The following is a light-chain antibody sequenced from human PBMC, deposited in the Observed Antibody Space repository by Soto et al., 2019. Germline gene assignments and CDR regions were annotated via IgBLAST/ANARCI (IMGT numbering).Light chain of an antibody. CDR1: TGAVTSGHY. J-gene: IGLJ2*01. CDR2: DTS. V-gene: IGLV7-46*01. CDR3: FLYYSGDVV. Sequence: QAVVTQEPSLTVSPGGTVTLTCGSSTGAVTSGHYPYWFQQKPGQAPRTLLYDTSNKHSWTPARFSGSLLGGKAALTLSGAQSEDEAEYYCFLYYSGDVVFGGGTKLTVL.